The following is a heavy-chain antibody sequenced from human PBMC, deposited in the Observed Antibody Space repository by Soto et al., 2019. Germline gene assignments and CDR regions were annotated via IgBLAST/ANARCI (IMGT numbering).Heavy chain of an antibody. J-gene: IGHJ4*02. CDR2: IYYTGTP. V-gene: IGHV4-39*01. CDR1: GGSIASSSYY. Sequence: QLQLQESGPGLVKPSETLSLTCTVSGGSIASSSYYWGWIRQAPGKGLEWIGSIYYTGTPYYNPSLKGRVATSVDTSKNPFALRLVSVTAADTAVYYWARHLAYRKVDYGGQGTLVPVSS. CDR3: ARHLAYRKVDY. D-gene: IGHD3-16*02.